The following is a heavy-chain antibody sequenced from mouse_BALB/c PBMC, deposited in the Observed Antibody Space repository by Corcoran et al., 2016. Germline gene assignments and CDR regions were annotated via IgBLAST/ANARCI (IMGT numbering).Heavy chain of an antibody. V-gene: IGHV1-84*02. J-gene: IGHJ4*01. CDR3: ARGLGHYAMDY. D-gene: IGHD3-3*01. CDR1: GYTFTDYY. Sequence: QIQLQHSGPELVKPGASVKISCKASGYTFTDYYINWVKQKPGQGLEWIGWIYPGSGNTKYNEKFKGKATLTVDTSSSTAYMQLSSLTSEDTAVYFCARGLGHYAMDYWGQGTSVTVSS. CDR2: IYPGSGNT.